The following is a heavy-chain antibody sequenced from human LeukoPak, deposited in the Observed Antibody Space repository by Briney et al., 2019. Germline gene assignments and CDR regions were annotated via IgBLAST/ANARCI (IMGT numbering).Heavy chain of an antibody. CDR2: IYSGGST. CDR3: AKEMATMNAFDI. J-gene: IGHJ3*02. Sequence: GGSLRLSCEASGFTVSNSYMSWVRRAPGKGLEWVSVIYSGGSTDYKDSVKDRFIISRDNSKNTLYLQMNSLRAEDTAVYYCAKEMATMNAFDIWGQGTMVTVSS. D-gene: IGHD5-24*01. CDR1: GFTVSNSY. V-gene: IGHV3-66*01.